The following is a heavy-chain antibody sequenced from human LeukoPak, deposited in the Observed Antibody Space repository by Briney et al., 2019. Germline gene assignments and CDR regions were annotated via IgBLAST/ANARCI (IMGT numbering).Heavy chain of an antibody. CDR2: INPNNGGT. CDR1: GYTFTGYD. D-gene: IGHD5-24*01. CDR3: ARDRRDGYNYWLGP. Sequence: ASVKVSCTASGYTFTGYDMYWVRQAPGPGLEWMGWINPNNGGTNYAQKFQGRVTMNRNTSMSTAYMELSRLRSDDTAVYYCARDRRDGYNYWLGPWGEGTLLTVSS. V-gene: IGHV1-2*02. J-gene: IGHJ5*02.